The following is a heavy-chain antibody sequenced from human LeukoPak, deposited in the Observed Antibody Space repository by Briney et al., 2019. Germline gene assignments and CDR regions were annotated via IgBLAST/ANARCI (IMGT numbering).Heavy chain of an antibody. J-gene: IGHJ4*02. CDR2: IKQDGSEK. CDR3: ARYYDFWSSIDY. CDR1: GFSFSSHW. Sequence: GGSLRLSCAASGFSFSSHWMFWVRQAPGRGLEWVANIKQDGSEKYYVDSVKGRFTTSRDNAKNSLYLQMNSLRAEDTAIYYCARYYDFWSSIDYWGQGTLVTVSS. D-gene: IGHD3-3*01. V-gene: IGHV3-7*05.